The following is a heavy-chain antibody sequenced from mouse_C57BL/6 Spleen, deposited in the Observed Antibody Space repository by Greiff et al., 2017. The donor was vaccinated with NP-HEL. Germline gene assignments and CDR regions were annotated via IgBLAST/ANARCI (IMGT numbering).Heavy chain of an antibody. V-gene: IGHV1-63*01. CDR1: GYTFTNYW. J-gene: IGHJ4*01. D-gene: IGHD1-1*01. Sequence: QVQLKQSGAELVRPGTSVKMSCKASGYTFTNYWIGWAKQRPGHGLEWIGDIYPGGGYTNYNEKFKGKATLTADKSSSTAYMQFSSLTSEYSAIYYGARYGSSPFDAMDYWGQGTSVTVSS. CDR2: IYPGGGYT. CDR3: ARYGSSPFDAMDY.